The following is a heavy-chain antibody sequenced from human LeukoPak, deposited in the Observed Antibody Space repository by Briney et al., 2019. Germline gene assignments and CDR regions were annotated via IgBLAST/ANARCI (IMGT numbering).Heavy chain of an antibody. V-gene: IGHV3-23*01. D-gene: IGHD2-21*01. CDR3: AKSGPVPDSILRAFDY. CDR1: GFTLGNCA. Sequence: GGSLRLSCAASGFTLGNCAMGWVRQPPGKGLEWVSAIRGGGGATFCADSVKGRFTISRDNLKNILYLQMHRLSPEDTAIYYCAKSGPVPDSILRAFDYWGQGTLVTASS. CDR2: IRGGGGAT. J-gene: IGHJ4*02.